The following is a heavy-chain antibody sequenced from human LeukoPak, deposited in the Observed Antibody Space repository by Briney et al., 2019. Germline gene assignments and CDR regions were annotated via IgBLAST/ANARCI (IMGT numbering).Heavy chain of an antibody. J-gene: IGHJ3*02. V-gene: IGHV3-49*03. D-gene: IGHD6-19*01. CDR3: TTVFGYSSGWYFDAFDI. Sequence: GGSLRLSCTASGFTFGDYAMSWFRHAPGKGLELVGFIRSEAYGGTTEYAASVKGRFTISREDSKSIAYLQMNSLKPEDTAVYYCTTVFGYSSGWYFDAFDIWGQGTMVTVSS. CDR1: GFTFGDYA. CDR2: IRSEAYGGTT.